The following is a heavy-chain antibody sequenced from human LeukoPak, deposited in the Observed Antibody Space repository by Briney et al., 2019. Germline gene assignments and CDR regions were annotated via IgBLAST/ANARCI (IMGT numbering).Heavy chain of an antibody. CDR3: ARDIVAVPAAISRYYYGMDV. Sequence: ASVKVSCKASGYTFTGYYMHWVRQAPGQGLEWMGWINPNSGGTNYAQKFQGRVTMTRDTSISTAYMELSRLRSDDTAVYYCARDIVAVPAAISRYYYGMDVWGQGTTVTVSS. CDR2: INPNSGGT. J-gene: IGHJ6*02. V-gene: IGHV1-2*02. CDR1: GYTFTGYY. D-gene: IGHD2-2*01.